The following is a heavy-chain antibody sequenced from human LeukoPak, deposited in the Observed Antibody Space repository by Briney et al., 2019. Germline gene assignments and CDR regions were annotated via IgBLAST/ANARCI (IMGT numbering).Heavy chain of an antibody. CDR1: GFTFTSSA. V-gene: IGHV1-58*01. D-gene: IGHD3-22*01. CDR2: IVVGSGNT. Sequence: SVKVSCKASGFTFTSSAVQWVRQARGQRLEWIGWIVVGSGNTNYAQKFQERVTITRDMSTSTAYMELSSLRSEDTAVYYCARDLPDLTYSYDSSGLDYWGQGTLVTVST. CDR3: ARDLPDLTYSYDSSGLDY. J-gene: IGHJ4*02.